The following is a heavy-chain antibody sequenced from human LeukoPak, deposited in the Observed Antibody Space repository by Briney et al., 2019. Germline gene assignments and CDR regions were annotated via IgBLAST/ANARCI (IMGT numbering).Heavy chain of an antibody. CDR3: AKKAQYNGNYPLDY. CDR1: GFTFDDYA. J-gene: IGHJ4*02. D-gene: IGHD1-26*01. V-gene: IGHV3-9*01. Sequence: GGSLRPSCAASGFTFDDYAMHWVRQAPGKGLEWVSGISWNSGSIGYADSVKGRFTISRDNSKNTLYLQMNSLRAEDTALYFCAKKAQYNGNYPLDYWGQGTLVTVSS. CDR2: ISWNSGSI.